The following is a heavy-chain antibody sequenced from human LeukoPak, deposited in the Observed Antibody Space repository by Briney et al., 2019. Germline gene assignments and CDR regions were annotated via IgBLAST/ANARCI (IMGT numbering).Heavy chain of an antibody. CDR1: GFTFDDYA. CDR3: ARHASYYGSGSYYDY. J-gene: IGHJ4*02. D-gene: IGHD3-10*01. CDR2: ISWNSGSI. Sequence: PGGSLRLSCAASGFTFDDYAMHWVRQAPGKGLEWVSGISWNSGSIGYADSVKGRFTISRDNSKNTLYLQMGSLRAEDMAVYYCARHASYYGSGSYYDYWGQGTLVTVSS. V-gene: IGHV3-9*03.